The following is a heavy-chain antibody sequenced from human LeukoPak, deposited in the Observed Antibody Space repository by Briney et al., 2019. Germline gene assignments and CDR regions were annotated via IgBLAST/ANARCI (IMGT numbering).Heavy chain of an antibody. CDR2: ISGSGGST. CDR1: GFTFSSYA. J-gene: IGHJ4*02. Sequence: GGSLRLSCAASGFTFSSYAMHWVRQAPGKGLEWVSAISGSGGSTYYADSVKGRFTISRDNSKNTLYLQMNSLRAEDTAVYYCAKQGKRGYSYGSRYFDYWRQGTLVTVSS. CDR3: AKQGKRGYSYGSRYFDY. V-gene: IGHV3-23*01. D-gene: IGHD5-18*01.